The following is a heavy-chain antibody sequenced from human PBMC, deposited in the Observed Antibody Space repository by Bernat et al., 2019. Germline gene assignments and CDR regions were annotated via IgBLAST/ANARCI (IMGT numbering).Heavy chain of an antibody. CDR1: GIIVSSNY. CDR2: IYSGGRT. CDR3: ARGSSPATGTTFWGAFDI. Sequence: EVQLVETGGDLIQPGGSLRLSCAASGIIVSSNYMSWIRQAPGKGLEWVSVIYSGGRTYYADSVKGRFTISRDNSKNTVYLQMNSLRVDDTAVYYWARGSSPATGTTFWGAFDIWGQGTVVNVSS. J-gene: IGHJ3*02. V-gene: IGHV3-53*05. D-gene: IGHD1/OR15-1a*01.